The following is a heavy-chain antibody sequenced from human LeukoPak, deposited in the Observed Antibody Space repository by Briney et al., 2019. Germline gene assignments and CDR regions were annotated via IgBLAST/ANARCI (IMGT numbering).Heavy chain of an antibody. CDR2: INPSGGST. CDR3: ARGGITIFGVVDHDAFDI. J-gene: IGHJ3*02. D-gene: IGHD3-3*01. CDR1: GYTFTSYY. V-gene: IGHV1-46*01. Sequence: ASVKVSCKASGYTFTSYYMHWMRQAPGQELEWMGIINPSGGSTSYAQKFQGRVTMTRDTSTSTVYMELSSLRSEDTAVYYCARGGITIFGVVDHDAFDIWGQGTMVTVSS.